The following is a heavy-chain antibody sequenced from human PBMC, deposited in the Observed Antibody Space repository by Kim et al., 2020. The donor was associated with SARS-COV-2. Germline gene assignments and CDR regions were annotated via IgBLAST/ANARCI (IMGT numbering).Heavy chain of an antibody. D-gene: IGHD3-10*01. V-gene: IGHV4-59*08. J-gene: IGHJ4*02. CDR2: IYYSGST. CDR3: ATNYYGSGY. CDR1: GGSISSYY. Sequence: SETLSLTCTVSGGSISSYYWSWIRQPPGKGLEWIGYIYYSGSTNYNPSLKSQVTITVDTSKNQFSLKLSYVTAADTAVHYCATNYYGSGYWGKGTRVNV.